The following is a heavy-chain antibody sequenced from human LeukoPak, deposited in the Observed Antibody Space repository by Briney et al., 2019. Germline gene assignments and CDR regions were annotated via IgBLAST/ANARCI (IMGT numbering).Heavy chain of an antibody. CDR2: ISDTT. Sequence: GGSLRLSCAAPGFIFSNYAVNWVRQAPGKGLEWVSTISDTTYYADSVKSRFSISRDNSRSTLFLQMNNLRAEDTAVYYCTKILSSMYFDLWGRGALVTVSS. CDR1: GFIFSNYA. V-gene: IGHV3-23*01. CDR3: TKILSSMYFDL. J-gene: IGHJ2*01.